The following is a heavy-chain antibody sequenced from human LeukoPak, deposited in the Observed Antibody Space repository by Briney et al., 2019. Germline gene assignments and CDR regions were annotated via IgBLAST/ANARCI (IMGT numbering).Heavy chain of an antibody. Sequence: PGGSLRLSCAASGFIFSSYWMSWVRQAPGKGLEWVANINQAGSEKYYVDSVKGRFTISRDNAKNTLYLQMNSLRAEDTAVYYCARVLSGSGWYETPFDYWGQGTLVTVSS. CDR2: INQAGSEK. CDR1: GFIFSSYW. CDR3: ARVLSGSGWYETPFDY. V-gene: IGHV3-7*02. J-gene: IGHJ4*02. D-gene: IGHD6-19*01.